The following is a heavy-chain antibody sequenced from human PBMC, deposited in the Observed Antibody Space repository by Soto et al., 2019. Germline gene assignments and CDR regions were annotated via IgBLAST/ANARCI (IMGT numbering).Heavy chain of an antibody. D-gene: IGHD5-12*01. J-gene: IGHJ3*01. CDR2: IGGRGNSA. CDR1: GFIFTNYA. CDR3: VREGRGSFDF. Sequence: GGSLRLSCAASGFIFTNYAMNWVRQAPGKGLEWVSVIGGRGNSAYYADYVQGRFTISRDNSKNTLSLQMSSLTADDAAIYYCVREGRGSFDFWGRGTMVTVSS. V-gene: IGHV3-23*01.